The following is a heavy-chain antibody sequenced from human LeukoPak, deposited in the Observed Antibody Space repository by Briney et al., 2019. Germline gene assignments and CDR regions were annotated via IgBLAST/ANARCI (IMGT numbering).Heavy chain of an antibody. CDR1: GFTFDDYA. J-gene: IGHJ4*02. Sequence: GGSLRLSCAASGFTFDDYAMHWVRQAPGKGLEWVSLISWDGGSTYYADSVKGRFTISRDNSKNTLYLQMNSLRAEDTAVYYCARVVDHDYGDYYLDYWGQGTLVTVSS. D-gene: IGHD4-17*01. V-gene: IGHV3-43D*04. CDR2: ISWDGGST. CDR3: ARVVDHDYGDYYLDY.